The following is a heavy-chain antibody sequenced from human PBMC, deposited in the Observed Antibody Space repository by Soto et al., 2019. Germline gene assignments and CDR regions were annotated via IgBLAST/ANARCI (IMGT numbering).Heavy chain of an antibody. CDR3: ARHFPPLHSGSHYFDL. V-gene: IGHV6-1*01. CDR1: GDSVSDNSAA. J-gene: IGHJ4*02. D-gene: IGHD3-10*01. Sequence: SQTLSLTCAISGDSVSDNSAAWNWIRQSPSRGLEWLGRTYYRSKWYSDYAASLQSRISINADPSRNQFSLQLTSVTAADAAIYYCARHFPPLHSGSHYFDLWGQGTLVTVSS. CDR2: TYYRSKWYS.